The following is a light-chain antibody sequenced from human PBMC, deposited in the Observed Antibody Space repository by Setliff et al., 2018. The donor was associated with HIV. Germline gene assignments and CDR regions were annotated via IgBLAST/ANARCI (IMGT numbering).Light chain of an antibody. CDR3: NSYASTSSFV. Sequence: QSALTQPASVSGSPGQSITISCTGTSSDVGGYNYVSWYQQHPGKAPKVIIYQVSNRPSGISDRFSGSKSGNTASLTISGLQAEDEADYYCNSYASTSSFVFGTGTKVTVL. V-gene: IGLV2-14*01. CDR2: QVS. CDR1: SSDVGGYNY. J-gene: IGLJ1*01.